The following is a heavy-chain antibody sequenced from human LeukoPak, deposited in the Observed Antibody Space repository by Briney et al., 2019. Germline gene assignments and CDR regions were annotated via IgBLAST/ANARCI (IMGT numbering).Heavy chain of an antibody. Sequence: SQTLSLTCAISGDSVSSKSAAWNWIRQSPSRGLEWLGRTYYRSKWYNDYAESVKSRITINPDTSKNQFSLQLNSVTPEDTAVYYCARFLSTTWFLNWFDPWGQGTRVTVSS. CDR3: ARFLSTTWFLNWFDP. CDR1: GDSVSSKSAA. CDR2: TYYRSKWYN. V-gene: IGHV6-1*01. J-gene: IGHJ5*02. D-gene: IGHD6-13*01.